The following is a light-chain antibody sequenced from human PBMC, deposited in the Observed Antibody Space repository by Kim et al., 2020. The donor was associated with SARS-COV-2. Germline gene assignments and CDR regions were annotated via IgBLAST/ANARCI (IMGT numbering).Light chain of an antibody. CDR2: EGS. J-gene: IGKJ5*01. CDR3: QQYNDLPIT. V-gene: IGKV1-33*01. CDR1: QDIKNY. Sequence: DIQMTQSPSSLSASVGDRVTITCQASQDIKNYLNWFQQKPGKAPKLLIYEGSNLEAGVPSRFSGSGSGTDFTVTISSLQPEDNGTYFCQQYNDLPITFGQGTRLEIK.